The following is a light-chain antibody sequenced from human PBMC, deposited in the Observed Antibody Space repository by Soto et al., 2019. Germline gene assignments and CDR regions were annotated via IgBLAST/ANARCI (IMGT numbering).Light chain of an antibody. CDR3: QQYDTSPVT. Sequence: EIVLTQSPGTLSLSPGERATLSCRASQSISSSYLAWFQQKPGQAPRLLIYGLSSRATGIPDRFSGSGSGTDFTLTISRLEPEDFVMYYCQQYDTSPVTLGQGTKLEIK. V-gene: IGKV3-20*01. J-gene: IGKJ2*01. CDR2: GLS. CDR1: QSISSSY.